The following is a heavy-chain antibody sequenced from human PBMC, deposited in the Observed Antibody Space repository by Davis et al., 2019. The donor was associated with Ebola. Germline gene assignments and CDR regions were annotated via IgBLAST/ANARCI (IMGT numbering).Heavy chain of an antibody. V-gene: IGHV4-31*03. CDR1: GDSISSGGYY. J-gene: IGHJ6*04. D-gene: IGHD3-10*01. Sequence: MPSETLSLTCSVSGDSISSGGYYWSWIRQRPGKGLEWIGYIFYSRITYYNPSLKSRVTISVDTSKNQFSLSLRSVTAADTAVYYCARRAGIHYYYGMDVWGKGTTVTVSS. CDR3: ARRAGIHYYYGMDV. CDR2: IFYSRIT.